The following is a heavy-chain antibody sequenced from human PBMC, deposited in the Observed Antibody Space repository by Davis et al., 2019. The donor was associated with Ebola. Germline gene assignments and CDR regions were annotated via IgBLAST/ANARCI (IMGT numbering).Heavy chain of an antibody. Sequence: GESLKISCATSGFNFSRYALMWLRQAPGKGLEWVSYISISGGNKYYAESVNGRFTISRDDSKNTLYLQMNSLRAEDTAVYYCAALDRGRDYWGQGTLVTVSS. CDR1: GFNFSRYA. CDR3: AALDRGRDY. J-gene: IGHJ4*02. D-gene: IGHD3-16*01. CDR2: ISISGGNK. V-gene: IGHV3-23*01.